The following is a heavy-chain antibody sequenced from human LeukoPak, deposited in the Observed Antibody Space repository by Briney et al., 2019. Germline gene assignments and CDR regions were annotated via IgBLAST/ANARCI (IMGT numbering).Heavy chain of an antibody. Sequence: ASVKVSCKASGGTFSSYAISWVRQAPGQGLEWMGGIIPIFGTANYAQKFQGRVTITADESTSTAYMELSSLRSEDTAVYYCAGGPAPLTYFDYWGQGTLVTVSS. CDR3: AGGPAPLTYFDY. V-gene: IGHV1-69*13. CDR2: IIPIFGTA. D-gene: IGHD3-16*01. CDR1: GGTFSSYA. J-gene: IGHJ4*02.